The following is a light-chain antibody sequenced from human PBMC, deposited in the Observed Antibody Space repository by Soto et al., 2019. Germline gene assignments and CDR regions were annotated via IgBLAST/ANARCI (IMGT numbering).Light chain of an antibody. Sequence: DIVLTQSPATLSLSPGERATLSCRASQSVSSYLAWYQQKPGQPPRLLIYDASTRATGIPARFSGSGSGTDFTLTISSLEPQDFAVYYCQQRNNWPPATFGGGTKVEIK. CDR2: DAS. CDR3: QQRNNWPPAT. J-gene: IGKJ4*01. V-gene: IGKV3-11*01. CDR1: QSVSSY.